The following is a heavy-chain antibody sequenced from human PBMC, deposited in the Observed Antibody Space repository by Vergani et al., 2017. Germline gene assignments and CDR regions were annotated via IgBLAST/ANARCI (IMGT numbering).Heavy chain of an antibody. J-gene: IGHJ3*02. D-gene: IGHD5-24*01. Sequence: EVQLLESGGGLVQPGGSLRLSCAASGFTFSSYAMSWVRQAPGKGLEWVSAISGSGGSTYYADSVKGRFTISRDNSKTTLYLQMNSLRAEDTAVYYCAKDQGVQRWLQFQGAFDIWGQGTMVTVSS. CDR2: ISGSGGST. V-gene: IGHV3-23*01. CDR3: AKDQGVQRWLQFQGAFDI. CDR1: GFTFSSYA.